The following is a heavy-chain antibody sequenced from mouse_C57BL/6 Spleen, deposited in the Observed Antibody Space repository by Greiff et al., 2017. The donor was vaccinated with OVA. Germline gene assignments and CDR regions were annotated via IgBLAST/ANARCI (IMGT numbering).Heavy chain of an antibody. CDR1: GYTFTSYW. D-gene: IGHD1-1*01. Sequence: QVQLQQPGAELVKPGASVKMSCKASGYTFTSYWITWVKQRPGQGLEWIGDIYPGSGSTNYNEKFKSKATLTVDTSSSTAYMQLSSLTSEDSAVYYCARGDYYGSISDYWGQGTTLTVSS. J-gene: IGHJ2*01. CDR2: IYPGSGST. CDR3: ARGDYYGSISDY. V-gene: IGHV1-55*01.